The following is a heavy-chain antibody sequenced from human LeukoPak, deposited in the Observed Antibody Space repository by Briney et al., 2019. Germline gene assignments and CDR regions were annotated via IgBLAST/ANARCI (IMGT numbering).Heavy chain of an antibody. CDR3: ARDPYYDFWSGYYGMDV. D-gene: IGHD3-3*01. Sequence: HPGGSLRLSCAASGFTFSSYAMHWVRQAPGKGLEWVAIISYDGSNKYYADSVKGRFTISRDNSKNTLYLQMNSLRAEDTAVYYCARDPYYDFWSGYYGMDVWGQGTTVTVSS. V-gene: IGHV3-30-3*01. CDR1: GFTFSSYA. J-gene: IGHJ6*02. CDR2: ISYDGSNK.